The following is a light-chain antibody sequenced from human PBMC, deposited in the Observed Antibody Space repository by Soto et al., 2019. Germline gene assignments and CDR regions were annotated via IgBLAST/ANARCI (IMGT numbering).Light chain of an antibody. CDR2: EDN. V-gene: IGLV6-57*04. J-gene: IGLJ7*01. Sequence: NFMLTQPHSVSESPGKTVTISCTRSSGSIASNYVQWYQQRPGSAPTTVIYEDNQRPSGVPDRVSGSIDSSSNSASLTISGLKTEDEADYYCQSYDSSNLVFGGGTQLTVL. CDR1: SGSIASNY. CDR3: QSYDSSNLV.